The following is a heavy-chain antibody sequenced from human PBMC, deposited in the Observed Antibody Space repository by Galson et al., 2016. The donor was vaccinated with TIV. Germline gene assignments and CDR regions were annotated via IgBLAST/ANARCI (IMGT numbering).Heavy chain of an antibody. V-gene: IGHV3-53*05. J-gene: IGHJ4*02. CDR3: ARQNDYLYYFDY. D-gene: IGHD4/OR15-4a*01. CDR1: GVIVSNNY. Sequence: LRLSCAASGVIVSNNYMSWVRQAPGKGLEWISVIYTNGRTFYADSVKGRFTISRDNSKNTLYLQMTSRRPEDTALYYCARQNDYLYYFDYWGQGTLVTVSS. CDR2: IYTNGRT.